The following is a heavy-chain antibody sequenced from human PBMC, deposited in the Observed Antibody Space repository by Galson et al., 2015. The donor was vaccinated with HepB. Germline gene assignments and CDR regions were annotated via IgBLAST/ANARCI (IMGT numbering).Heavy chain of an antibody. V-gene: IGHV3-30*03. CDR3: ARALWFGESYFDF. Sequence: SLRLSCAASEFSFIHYGMHWVRQAPGKGLEWVAVVSFDGSKEYYSDSVKGRFTISRDNPKNTLHLQMNSLRVEDTAVYYCARALWFGESYFDFWGQGTLVTVSS. CDR1: EFSFIHYG. J-gene: IGHJ4*02. CDR2: VSFDGSKE. D-gene: IGHD3-10*01.